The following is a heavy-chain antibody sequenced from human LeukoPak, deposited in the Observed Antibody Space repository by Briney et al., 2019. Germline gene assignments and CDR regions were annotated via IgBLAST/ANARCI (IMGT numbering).Heavy chain of an antibody. V-gene: IGHV3-7*01. J-gene: IGHJ4*02. Sequence: GGSLRLSCAASGFTFSSYWMSWVRQAPGKGLEWVANIKQDGSEKYYVDSVKGRFTISRDNAKNSLYLQMNSLRAEDTAVYYCARDESSSWYVGGFDYWGQGTLVTVSS. CDR3: ARDESSSWYVGGFDY. CDR2: IKQDGSEK. CDR1: GFTFSSYW. D-gene: IGHD6-13*01.